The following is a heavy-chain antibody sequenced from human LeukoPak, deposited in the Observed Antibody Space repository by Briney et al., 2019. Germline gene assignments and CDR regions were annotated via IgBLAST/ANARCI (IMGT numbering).Heavy chain of an antibody. CDR1: GFPFSTFW. J-gene: IGHJ3*01. V-gene: IGHV3-7*01. CDR2: IIQDGSER. D-gene: IGHD1/OR15-1a*01. CDR3: AREGARTISHAFDV. Sequence: GGSLRLSCADSGFPFSTFWMTWVRQAPGKGLEWVANIIQDGSERYYVGSVKGRFTISRDNAKNSLFPQMNSLRAEDTAVYYCAREGARTISHAFDVWGRGTMVTVSS.